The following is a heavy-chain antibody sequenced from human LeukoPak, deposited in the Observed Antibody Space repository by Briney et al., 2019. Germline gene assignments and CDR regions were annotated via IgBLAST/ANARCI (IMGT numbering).Heavy chain of an antibody. J-gene: IGHJ4*02. D-gene: IGHD2-21*02. CDR3: ARPAYCGGNCYYFPDY. Sequence: GGSLRLSCAVSEFTFTNAWMNWVRQAPGKGLEWVGRIKSKTDGGTTDYAAPVKGRFTISRDDSKNTLYLQMNSLRAEDTAVYYCARPAYCGGNCYYFPDYWGQGTLVTVSS. CDR1: EFTFTNAW. V-gene: IGHV3-15*01. CDR2: IKSKTDGGTT.